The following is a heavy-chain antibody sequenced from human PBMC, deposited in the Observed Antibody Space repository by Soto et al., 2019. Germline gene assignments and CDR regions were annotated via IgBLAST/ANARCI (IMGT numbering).Heavy chain of an antibody. J-gene: IGHJ4*02. CDR2: LNGGVDGT. D-gene: IGHD3-10*01. V-gene: IGHV1-3*01. Sequence: QVRLIQSGPEMMQPGASVRVSCKASGFTALSYAFHWVRQAPGQGPEWLGWLNGGVDGTSYSQRFQGRVTISRDTSANTVYLEVNALTSEDTAVYYCAREVKGVTSFDYWGQGTVVTVSS. CDR3: AREVKGVTSFDY. CDR1: GFTALSYA.